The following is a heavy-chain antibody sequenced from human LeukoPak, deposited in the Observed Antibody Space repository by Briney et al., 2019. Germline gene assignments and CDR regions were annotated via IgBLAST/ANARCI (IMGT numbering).Heavy chain of an antibody. CDR2: ISSSSSTI. D-gene: IGHD3-9*01. V-gene: IGHV3-48*01. CDR3: AKEAVRGYFVGVGPTYYFDY. CDR1: GFTFSSYS. J-gene: IGHJ4*02. Sequence: PGGSLRLSCAASGFTFSSYSMNWVRQAPGKGLEWVSYISSSSSTIYYADSVKGRFTISRDNSKNMLYLQMNSLRAEDTAVYYCAKEAVRGYFVGVGPTYYFDYWGQGTLVTVSS.